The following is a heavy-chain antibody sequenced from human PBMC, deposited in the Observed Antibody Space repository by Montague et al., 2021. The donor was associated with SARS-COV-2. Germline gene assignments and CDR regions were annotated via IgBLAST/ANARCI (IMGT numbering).Heavy chain of an antibody. D-gene: IGHD3-3*01. CDR3: AWAGRVRFLEYGMDV. Sequence: SETLSLTCTVSGGSVSSYFRCWIWLPPGKGMGWNWYIYINGRNNNNPSLTSRVPISVAMSKEQFPLKLSPVTATDTAAYYCAWAGRVRFLEYGMDVWGQGTTVTVSS. CDR1: GGSVSSYF. V-gene: IGHV4-59*02. J-gene: IGHJ6*02. CDR2: IYINGRN.